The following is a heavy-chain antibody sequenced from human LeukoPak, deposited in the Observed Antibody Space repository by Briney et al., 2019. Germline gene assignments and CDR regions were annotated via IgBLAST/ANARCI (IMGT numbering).Heavy chain of an antibody. J-gene: IGHJ5*02. CDR1: GFTFSSYW. V-gene: IGHV3-7*01. CDR3: ARDAYDDSSES. D-gene: IGHD3-3*01. Sequence: GGSLRLSCAASGFTFSSYWMTWVRQAPGKGPEWVANLNPDGSRKFYVDSVKGRFTISRDNAKNSLYLQMHSLRAEDTALYYCARDAYDDSSESWGQGTLVTVTS. CDR2: LNPDGSRK.